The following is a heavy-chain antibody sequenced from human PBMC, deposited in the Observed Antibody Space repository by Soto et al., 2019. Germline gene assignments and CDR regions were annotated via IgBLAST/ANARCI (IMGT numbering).Heavy chain of an antibody. CDR1: GYSISSGYY. CDR3: ARDSTDGGPYYYGMDV. Sequence: PSETLSLTCAVSGYSISSGYYWGWIRQPPGKGLEWIGSIYHSGSTYYNPSLKSRVTISVDTSKNQFSLKLSSVTAADTAVYYCARDSTDGGPYYYGMDVWGQGTTVTVSS. D-gene: IGHD2-15*01. J-gene: IGHJ6*02. CDR2: IYHSGST. V-gene: IGHV4-38-2*02.